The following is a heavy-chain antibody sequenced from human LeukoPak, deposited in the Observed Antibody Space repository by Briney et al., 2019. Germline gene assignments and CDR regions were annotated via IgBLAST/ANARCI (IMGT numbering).Heavy chain of an antibody. CDR3: ASSRDGYNPLDY. J-gene: IGHJ4*02. Sequence: PSQTLSLTCAVSGGSISSGGYSWSWIRQPPGKGLEWIGYIYHSGSTYYNPSLKSRVTISVDRSKNQFSLELSSVTAADTAVYYCASSRDGYNPLDYWGQGTLVTVSS. V-gene: IGHV4-30-2*01. D-gene: IGHD5-24*01. CDR2: IYHSGST. CDR1: GGSISSGGYS.